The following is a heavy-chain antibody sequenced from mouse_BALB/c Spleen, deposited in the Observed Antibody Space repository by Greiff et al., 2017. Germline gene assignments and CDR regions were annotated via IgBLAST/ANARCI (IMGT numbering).Heavy chain of an antibody. V-gene: IGHV1S137*01. CDR2: ISTYYGDA. D-gene: IGHD2-1*01. CDR3: AEGGNYAWFAY. J-gene: IGHJ3*01. Sequence: VQLQESGAELVRPGVSVKISCKGSGYTFTDYAMHWVKQSHAKSLEWIGVISTYYGDASYNQKFKGKATMTVDKSSSTAYMELARLTSEDSAIYYCAEGGNYAWFAYWGQGTLVTVSA. CDR1: GYTFTDYA.